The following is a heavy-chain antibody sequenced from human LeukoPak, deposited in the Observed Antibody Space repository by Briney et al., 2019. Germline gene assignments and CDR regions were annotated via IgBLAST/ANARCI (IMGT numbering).Heavy chain of an antibody. Sequence: PGGSLRLSCAASGFTFSSYAMSWVRQAPGKGLEWVSVIYSGGSTYYADSVKGRFTISRDNSKNTLYLQMNSLRAEDTAVYYCARDFHPWLDFPFDIWGQGTMVTVSS. V-gene: IGHV3-53*01. J-gene: IGHJ3*02. CDR2: IYSGGST. CDR3: ARDFHPWLDFPFDI. CDR1: GFTFSSYA. D-gene: IGHD6-19*01.